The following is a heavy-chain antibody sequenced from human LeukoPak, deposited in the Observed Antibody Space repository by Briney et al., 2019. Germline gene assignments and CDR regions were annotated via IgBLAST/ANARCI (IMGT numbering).Heavy chain of an antibody. Sequence: SETLSLTCAVYGGSFSGYYWSWIRQPAGKGLEWIGRIYTSGSTDYNPSLKSRVTMSVDTSKNQFSLKLSSVTAADTAVYYCARDDGIVGATPAFDIWGQGTMVTVSS. CDR2: IYTSGST. CDR3: ARDDGIVGATPAFDI. V-gene: IGHV4-4*07. CDR1: GGSFSGYY. D-gene: IGHD1-26*01. J-gene: IGHJ3*02.